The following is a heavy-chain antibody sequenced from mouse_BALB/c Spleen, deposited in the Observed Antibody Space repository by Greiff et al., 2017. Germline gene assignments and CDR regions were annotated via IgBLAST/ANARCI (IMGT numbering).Heavy chain of an antibody. Sequence: VQLQQSGPELVKPGASVKISCKASGYSFTGYYMHWVKQSHVKSLEWIGRINPYNGATSYNQNFKDKASLTVDKSSSTAYMELHSLTSEDSAVYYCARHRYYAMDYWGQGTSVTVSS. CDR1: GYSFTGYY. V-gene: IGHV1-31*01. J-gene: IGHJ4*01. CDR2: INPYNGAT. CDR3: ARHRYYAMDY. D-gene: IGHD2-14*01.